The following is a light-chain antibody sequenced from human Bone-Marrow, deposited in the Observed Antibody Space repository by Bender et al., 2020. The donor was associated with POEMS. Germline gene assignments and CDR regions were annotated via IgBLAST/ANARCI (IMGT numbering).Light chain of an antibody. J-gene: IGLJ1*01. CDR2: DVF. CDR3: SSYSSTSTSSV. CDR1: SSDVGSYDL. Sequence: QSALTHPASVSGSPGQSLTISCSGTSSDVGSYDLVSWYQQHPGKAPKLMIYDVFNRPSGVSDRFSGSKSGNTASLTISGLQTEDEADYYCSSYSSTSTSSVFGTGTKVTVL. V-gene: IGLV2-14*02.